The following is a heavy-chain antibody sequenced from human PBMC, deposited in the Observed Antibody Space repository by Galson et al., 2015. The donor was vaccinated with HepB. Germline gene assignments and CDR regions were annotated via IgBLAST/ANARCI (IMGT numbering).Heavy chain of an antibody. CDR2: IYYSGST. V-gene: IGHV4-39*01. CDR1: GGPISSSSYY. D-gene: IGHD3-22*01. CDR3: ARQGVGGTMIVVVSYGAFDY. J-gene: IGHJ4*02. Sequence: ETLSLTCTVSGGPISSSSYYWGWIRQPPGKGLEWIGSIYYSGSTYYNPSLKSRVTISVATSKNQFSLKLSSVTAADTAVYYCARQGVGGTMIVVVSYGAFDYWGQGTLVTVSS.